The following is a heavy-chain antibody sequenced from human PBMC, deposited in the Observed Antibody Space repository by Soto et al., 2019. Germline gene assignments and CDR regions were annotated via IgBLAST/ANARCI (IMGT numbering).Heavy chain of an antibody. Sequence: GGSLRLSCAASGFTFSSYGMHWVRQAPGKGLEWVAVIWYDGSNKYYADSVKGRFTISRDNSKNTLYLQMNSLRAEDTAVYYCARATYITVKGLDYWGQGTLVTVSS. D-gene: IGHD4-17*01. CDR2: IWYDGSNK. V-gene: IGHV3-33*01. J-gene: IGHJ4*02. CDR1: GFTFSSYG. CDR3: ARATYITVKGLDY.